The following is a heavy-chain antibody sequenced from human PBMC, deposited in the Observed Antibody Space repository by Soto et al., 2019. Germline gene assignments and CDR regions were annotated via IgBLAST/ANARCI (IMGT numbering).Heavy chain of an antibody. CDR1: GGSINHYY. CDR2: IFHTGST. V-gene: IGHV4-59*04. CDR3: ARVKVGDLFRFNWFFDL. D-gene: IGHD3-3*01. J-gene: IGHJ2*01. Sequence: SETLSLTCTVSGGSINHYYWTWIRQPPGKGLEWIAYIFHTGSTFYNSSLKPRVSISVDRSKNQFSLKLKSVTETDTAVYYCARVKVGDLFRFNWFFDLWGRGTLVTVSS.